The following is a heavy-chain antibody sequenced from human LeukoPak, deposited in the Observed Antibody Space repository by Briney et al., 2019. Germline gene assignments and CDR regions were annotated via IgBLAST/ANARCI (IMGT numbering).Heavy chain of an antibody. CDR3: ARHSVSRVWFDP. J-gene: IGHJ5*02. Sequence: SETLSLTCTVSGGSISSSSYYWGWIRQPPGKGLEWIGSIYYSGSTYYNPSLKSRVTISVDTSKNQFSLKLSSVTAADTAVYYCARHSVSRVWFDPWGQGTLVTVSS. V-gene: IGHV4-39*01. CDR2: IYYSGST. CDR1: GGSISSSSYY.